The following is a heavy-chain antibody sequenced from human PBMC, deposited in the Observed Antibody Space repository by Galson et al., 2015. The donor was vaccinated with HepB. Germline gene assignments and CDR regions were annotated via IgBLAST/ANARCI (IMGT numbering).Heavy chain of an antibody. CDR2: ISSSSSTI. J-gene: IGHJ4*02. CDR3: ARDRSGSYWGAGEKYYFDY. CDR1: GFTFSSYS. D-gene: IGHD1-26*01. V-gene: IGHV3-48*02. Sequence: SLRLSCAASGFTFSSYSMNWVRQAPGKGLEWVSYISSSSSTIYYADSVKGRFTISRDNAKNSLYLQMNSLRDEDTAVYYCARDRSGSYWGAGEKYYFDYWGQGTLVTVSS.